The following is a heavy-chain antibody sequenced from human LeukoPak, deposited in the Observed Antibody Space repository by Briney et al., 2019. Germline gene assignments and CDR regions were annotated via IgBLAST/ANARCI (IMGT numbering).Heavy chain of an antibody. CDR1: GFTFSSYG. CDR3: AKELSGSGSYSYYYYGMDV. J-gene: IGHJ6*02. Sequence: PGGSLRLSCAASGFTFSSYGMSWVRQAPGKGLEWVSAISGSGGSTYYADSVKGRFTISRDNSKNTLYLQMNSLRAEDTAVYYCAKELSGSGSYSYYYYGMDVWGQGTTVTVSS. D-gene: IGHD3-10*01. CDR2: ISGSGGST. V-gene: IGHV3-23*01.